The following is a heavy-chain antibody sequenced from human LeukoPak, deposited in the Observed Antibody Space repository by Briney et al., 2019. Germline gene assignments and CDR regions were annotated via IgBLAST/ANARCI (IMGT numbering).Heavy chain of an antibody. CDR2: IFSGGST. Sequence: SETLSLTCTVSGGSISSSTFYWGWIRQPPGKGLEWIGSIFSGGSTYYNPSLKSRVTISVDTSKNHFSLKLNSVTAADTAVYYCARVTGYMIEDYFDYWGQGTLVTVSS. CDR3: ARVTGYMIEDYFDY. D-gene: IGHD3-9*01. J-gene: IGHJ4*02. V-gene: IGHV4-39*02. CDR1: GGSISSSTFY.